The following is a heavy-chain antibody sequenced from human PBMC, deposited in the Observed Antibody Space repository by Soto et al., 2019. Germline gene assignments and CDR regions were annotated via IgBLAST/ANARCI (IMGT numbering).Heavy chain of an antibody. V-gene: IGHV4-59*08. Sequence: QVQLHESGPGLVKPSETLSLTCTVSGASISTYYWSWLRQPPGKGLEWIGYIYYNGDTNNNPALKSRVTISIDTSKNQFSLKLSSVTAADTAVYYCARRIEEDSSGYNWYFDLWGRGTLVTVSS. CDR2: IYYNGDT. CDR1: GASISTYY. D-gene: IGHD3-22*01. CDR3: ARRIEEDSSGYNWYFDL. J-gene: IGHJ2*01.